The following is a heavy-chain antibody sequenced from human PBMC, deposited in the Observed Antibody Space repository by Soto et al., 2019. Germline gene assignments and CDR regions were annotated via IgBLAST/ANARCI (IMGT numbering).Heavy chain of an antibody. CDR1: GFTFSTYA. D-gene: IGHD2-15*01. CDR3: AKRGTYYFDY. V-gene: IGHV3-23*01. Sequence: GSLRLSCAASGFTFSTYAMGWVRQAPGKGLEWVSSINSGGGGTFYSDSVKGRFTISRDNSKNTLYLQINSLRAEDTAVYYCAKRGTYYFDYWGQGALVTVSS. J-gene: IGHJ4*02. CDR2: INSGGGGT.